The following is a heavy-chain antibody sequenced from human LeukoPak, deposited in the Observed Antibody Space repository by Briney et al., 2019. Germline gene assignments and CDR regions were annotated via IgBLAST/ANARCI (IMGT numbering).Heavy chain of an antibody. CDR2: INPSGSST. Sequence: GASVKVSCKASGYSFTSHYMHWVRQAPGQGLEWMGLINPSGSSTLYAQKFQGRVTMTRDTSTNTAYMELRGLTSDDTAVYYCARVAGDGYYYYYYYMDVWGQGTTVTVSS. D-gene: IGHD7-27*01. J-gene: IGHJ6*02. CDR1: GYSFTSHY. CDR3: ARVAGDGYYYYYYYMDV. V-gene: IGHV1-46*01.